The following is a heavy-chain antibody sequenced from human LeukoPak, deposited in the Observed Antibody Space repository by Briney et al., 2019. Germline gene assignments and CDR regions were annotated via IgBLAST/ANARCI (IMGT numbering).Heavy chain of an antibody. D-gene: IGHD3-22*01. V-gene: IGHV3-21*01. Sequence: GGSLRLSCAASGFTFSRSSMNWVRQAPGKGLEWVSSISSGSSYIYYADSVKGRFTISRDNAKNSLYLQMNSLRAEDTAVYYCARVTGYMIEDYFDSWGQGTLVTVSS. CDR1: GFTFSRSS. J-gene: IGHJ4*02. CDR3: ARVTGYMIEDYFDS. CDR2: ISSGSSYI.